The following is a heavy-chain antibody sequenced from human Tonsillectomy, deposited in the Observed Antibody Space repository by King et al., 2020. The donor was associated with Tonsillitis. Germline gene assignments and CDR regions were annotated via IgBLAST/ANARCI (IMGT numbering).Heavy chain of an antibody. J-gene: IGHJ4*02. CDR1: GFTFSDYY. CDR2: ISTSGNSI. Sequence: VQLVESGGGLVKPGGSLRLSCAASGFTFSDYYMSWIRQAPGKGLEWVSYISTSGNSIYYADSVKGRFTISRDNAKNSLFLQMSSLRADDTAVYYCARAPDAYTFADFWGLGTLVTVSS. D-gene: IGHD5-24*01. CDR3: ARAPDAYTFADF. V-gene: IGHV3-11*01.